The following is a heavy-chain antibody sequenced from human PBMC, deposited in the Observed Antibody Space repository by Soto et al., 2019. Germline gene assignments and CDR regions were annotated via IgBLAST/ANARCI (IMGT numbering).Heavy chain of an antibody. D-gene: IGHD4-17*01. V-gene: IGHV5-51*01. J-gene: IGHJ4*02. Sequence: GESLKISCEGSGYKFTNYWIGWVRQMPGKGLEWMGIIYPDDSDTRYSPSFQGQVTISADKSISTAYLQWSSLRASDTAMYYCARRNNVDYMWDWGQGTQVTVSS. CDR1: GYKFTNYW. CDR2: IYPDDSDT. CDR3: ARRNNVDYMWD.